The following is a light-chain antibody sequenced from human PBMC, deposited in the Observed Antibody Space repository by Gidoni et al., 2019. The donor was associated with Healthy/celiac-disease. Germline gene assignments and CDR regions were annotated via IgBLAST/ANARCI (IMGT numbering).Light chain of an antibody. V-gene: IGKV1-33*01. CDR3: QQYDNLLLT. CDR1: QDISNY. J-gene: IGKJ4*02. Sequence: DIQMTQSPSSLSASVGDRVTITCQASQDISNYLSWYQQKPGKAPKLLIYDASNLETGVPSRFSGSGSGTDFTFTITSLKPEDIATYYCQQYDNLLLTFGGGTKVKIK. CDR2: DAS.